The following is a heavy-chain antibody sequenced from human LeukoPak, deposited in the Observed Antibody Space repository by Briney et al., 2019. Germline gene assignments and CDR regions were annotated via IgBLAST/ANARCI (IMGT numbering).Heavy chain of an antibody. J-gene: IGHJ4*02. Sequence: SRTLSLTCAVSGDSVSSSSAVWNWIRQFPSRGLEWLGRTYYRSKWHNEYAESVKSRISITSDTSKNQFSLQLNSVTPEDTAEYYCAGTTDYSSFLAFWGQGTLVTVSS. CDR1: GDSVSSSSAV. V-gene: IGHV6-1*01. CDR3: AGTTDYSSFLAF. CDR2: TYYRSKWHN. D-gene: IGHD4-11*01.